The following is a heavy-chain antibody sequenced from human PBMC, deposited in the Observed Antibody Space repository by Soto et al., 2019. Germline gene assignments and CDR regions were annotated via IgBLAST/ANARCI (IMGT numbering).Heavy chain of an antibody. CDR1: GFTFSSYA. J-gene: IGHJ4*02. Sequence: PGGSLRLCCAASGFTFSSYAMSWVRQAPGKGLEWVSAISGSGGSTYYADSVKGRFTISRDNSKNTLYLQMNSLRAEDTAVYYCAKDLTYSRGWPDYWGQGTLVTVSS. V-gene: IGHV3-23*01. D-gene: IGHD6-19*01. CDR3: AKDLTYSRGWPDY. CDR2: ISGSGGST.